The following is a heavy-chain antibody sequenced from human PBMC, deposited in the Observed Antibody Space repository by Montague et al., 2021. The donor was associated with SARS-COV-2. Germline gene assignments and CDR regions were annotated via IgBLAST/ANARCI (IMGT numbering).Heavy chain of an antibody. Sequence: SETLSLTCIVSGGSVSSGSYYWSWIPQPPGKGLEWIGYIYYSGSTNYNPSLKSRVTISVDTSKNQFSLKLSSVTAADTAVYYCARDPWRITIFGVVTRYGMDVWGQGTTVTVSS. D-gene: IGHD3-3*01. V-gene: IGHV4-61*01. CDR1: GGSVSSGSYY. J-gene: IGHJ6*02. CDR3: ARDPWRITIFGVVTRYGMDV. CDR2: IYYSGST.